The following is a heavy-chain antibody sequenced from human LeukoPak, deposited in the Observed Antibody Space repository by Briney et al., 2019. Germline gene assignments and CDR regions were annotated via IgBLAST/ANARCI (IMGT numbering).Heavy chain of an antibody. V-gene: IGHV1-18*01. CDR2: ISAYNGNT. D-gene: IGHD3-9*01. CDR1: GYTFTRYG. CDR3: ARGVNYDILTGYYHFDY. Sequence: ASVKVSCKASGYTFTRYGISWVRQAPGQGLEGMGWISAYNGNTNYAQKLQGRVTMTTDTSTSTAYMELRSLRSDDTAVYYCARGVNYDILTGYYHFDYWGQGTLVTVSS. J-gene: IGHJ4*02.